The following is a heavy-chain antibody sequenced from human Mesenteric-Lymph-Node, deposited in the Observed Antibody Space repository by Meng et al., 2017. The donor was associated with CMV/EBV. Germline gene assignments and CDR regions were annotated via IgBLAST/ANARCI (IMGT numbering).Heavy chain of an antibody. J-gene: IGHJ4*02. Sequence: CAVSGGSITSTNWWSWVRQPPGKGLEWIGEIYHSGSTNYSPSLKSRVTISVDKSKNHFSLNLSSVTAADTAVYYCARDGGATTLDYWGQGTLVTVSS. CDR2: IYHSGST. CDR1: GGSITSTNW. D-gene: IGHD5-24*01. V-gene: IGHV4-4*02. CDR3: ARDGGATTLDY.